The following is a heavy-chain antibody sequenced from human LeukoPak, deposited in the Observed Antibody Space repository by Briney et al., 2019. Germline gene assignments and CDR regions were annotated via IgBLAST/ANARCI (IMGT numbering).Heavy chain of an antibody. V-gene: IGHV3-7*01. J-gene: IGHJ4*02. D-gene: IGHD2-2*01. CDR2: IKQDGSEK. Sequence: GGSLRLSCAASGFTFSRYWMSWVRHASGKGLEWVANIKQDGSEKYYVDSVKGRFTISREIAKNCLYLQKKRVRAGDTGVYYCAREYCSSTSCYLGGQDFDYWGQGTLVTVSS. CDR1: GFTFSRYW. CDR3: AREYCSSTSCYLGGQDFDY.